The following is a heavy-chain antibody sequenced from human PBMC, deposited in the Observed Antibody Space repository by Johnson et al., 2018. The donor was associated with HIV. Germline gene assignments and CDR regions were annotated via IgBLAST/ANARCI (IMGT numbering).Heavy chain of an antibody. CDR2: ISSNGGST. CDR3: ARERGSSGGFDF. D-gene: IGHD2-15*01. Sequence: MLLVESGGGVVQPGRSLRLSCAASGFNFSNYGMYWVRQAPGRGLEYVSAISSNGGSTYYANSVKGRFTISRDNSKNTLYLQMNSLRVEDTAVYYCARERGSSGGFDFWGQGTRVSVSS. CDR1: GFNFSNYG. J-gene: IGHJ3*01. V-gene: IGHV3-64*01.